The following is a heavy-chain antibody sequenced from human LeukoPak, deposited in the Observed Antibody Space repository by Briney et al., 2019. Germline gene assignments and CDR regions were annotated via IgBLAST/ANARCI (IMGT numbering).Heavy chain of an antibody. Sequence: GASVKVSCKASGYTFTGYYMHWVRQAPGQGLEWMGRINPNSGGTNYAQKFQGRVTMTRDTSISTAYMELSRLRSDDTAVYYCAREPRDTIFGVVIIGYYYYYMDVWGKGTTVTVSS. J-gene: IGHJ6*03. CDR3: AREPRDTIFGVVIIGYYYYYMDV. CDR1: GYTFTGYY. V-gene: IGHV1-2*06. D-gene: IGHD3-3*01. CDR2: INPNSGGT.